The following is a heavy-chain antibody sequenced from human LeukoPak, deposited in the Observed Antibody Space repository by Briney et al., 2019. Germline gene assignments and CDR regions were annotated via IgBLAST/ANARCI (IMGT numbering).Heavy chain of an antibody. CDR1: GFTFSSYG. Sequence: PGGSLRLSCGASGFTFSSYGMHWVRQAPGKGLEWVAFIRYDGSNKYYADSVKGRFTISRDNSKNTLYLQMNSLRAEDTAVYYCAKGYWGSDYFDYWGQGTLVTVSS. CDR3: AKGYWGSDYFDY. J-gene: IGHJ4*02. CDR2: IRYDGSNK. D-gene: IGHD7-27*01. V-gene: IGHV3-30*02.